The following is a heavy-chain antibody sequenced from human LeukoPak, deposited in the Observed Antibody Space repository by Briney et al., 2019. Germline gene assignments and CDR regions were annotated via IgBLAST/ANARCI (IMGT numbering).Heavy chain of an antibody. V-gene: IGHV1-18*01. Sequence: ASVKVSCKASGYTLTSYGISWVRQAPGQGLEWMGWISAYNGSTNYAQKLQGRVTMTTDTSTSTAYMELRSLRSDDTAVYYCARDPCGYSSGRRRYGMDVWGQGTTVTVSS. J-gene: IGHJ6*02. CDR3: ARDPCGYSSGRRRYGMDV. CDR1: GYTLTSYG. CDR2: ISAYNGST. D-gene: IGHD6-19*01.